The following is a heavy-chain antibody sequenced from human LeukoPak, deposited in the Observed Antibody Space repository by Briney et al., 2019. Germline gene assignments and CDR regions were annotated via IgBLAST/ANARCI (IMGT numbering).Heavy chain of an antibody. V-gene: IGHV3-53*01. CDR1: GFTVSSNY. Sequence: PAGSLRLSCAASGFTVSSNYMSWVRQAPGKGLEWVSVIYSGGSTYYADSVKGRFTISRDNSKNTLYLQMNSLRAEDTAVYYCARVWYDILTGYVDYWGQGTLVTVSS. D-gene: IGHD3-9*01. CDR2: IYSGGST. CDR3: ARVWYDILTGYVDY. J-gene: IGHJ4*02.